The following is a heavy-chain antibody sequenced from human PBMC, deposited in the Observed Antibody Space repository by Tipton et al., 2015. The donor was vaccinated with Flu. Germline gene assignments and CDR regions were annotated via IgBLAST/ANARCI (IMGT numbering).Heavy chain of an antibody. CDR3: ARVSPRRVTAIVVVMLPEGYFDY. CDR2: INTSGST. J-gene: IGHJ4*02. D-gene: IGHD3-22*01. Sequence: TLSLTCTVSDGSISSYYWNWIRQPAGKRLEWIGRINTSGSTNYNPSLKSRVTMSVDASKNQFSLKLRSVTAADTAVYYCARVSPRRVTAIVVVMLPEGYFDYWGQGTLVIVSS. V-gene: IGHV4-4*07. CDR1: DGSISSYY.